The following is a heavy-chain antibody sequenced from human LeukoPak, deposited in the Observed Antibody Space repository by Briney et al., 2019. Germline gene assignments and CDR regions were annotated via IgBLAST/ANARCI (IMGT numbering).Heavy chain of an antibody. Sequence: GGSLRLSCAASGFTFSSYAMSWVRQAPGKGLEWVSAISGSGGSTYYADSVKGRFTISRDNSKNTLYLQMTSLRAEDTAVYYCARDTFYYGSGSYLMGDYWGQGTLVTVSS. D-gene: IGHD3-10*01. CDR3: ARDTFYYGSGSYLMGDY. V-gene: IGHV3-23*01. CDR1: GFTFSSYA. CDR2: ISGSGGST. J-gene: IGHJ4*02.